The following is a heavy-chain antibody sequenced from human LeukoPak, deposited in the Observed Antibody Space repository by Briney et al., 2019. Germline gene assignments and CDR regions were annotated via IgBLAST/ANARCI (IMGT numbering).Heavy chain of an antibody. CDR3: ARVAGMYSSSWYYFDY. CDR2: IYHSGST. V-gene: IGHV4-38-2*01. Sequence: SETLSLTRAVSGYSISSGYYWGWIRQPPGKGLEWIGSIYHSGSTYYNPSLKSRVTISVDTSKNQFSLKLSSVTAADTAVYYCARVAGMYSSSWYYFDYWGRGTLVTVSS. J-gene: IGHJ4*02. D-gene: IGHD6-13*01. CDR1: GYSISSGYY.